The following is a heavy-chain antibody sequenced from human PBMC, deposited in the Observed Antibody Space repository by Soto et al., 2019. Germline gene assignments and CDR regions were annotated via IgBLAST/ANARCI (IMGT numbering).Heavy chain of an antibody. CDR3: N. CDR1: GGSISSPSYY. J-gene: IGHJ4*02. V-gene: IGHV4-39*01. Sequence: SETLSLTCSVSGGSISSPSYYWGWIRQPPGKGLEWIGSIYYSGNTYYNPSLKSRVAIFVDTSRNQFSLRVNSVTAADTAGYLENWGQGTQVTVSS. CDR2: IYYSGNT.